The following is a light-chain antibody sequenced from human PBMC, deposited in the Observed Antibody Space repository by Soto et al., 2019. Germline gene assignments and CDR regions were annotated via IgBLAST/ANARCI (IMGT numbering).Light chain of an antibody. Sequence: DIVLTQSPGTLSLSPGERATLSCRASQSGSSNYLAWYQKKPGQAPRLLIYAASTRATGIPDRFSGSVSGTDITLTISRLEPEDFAVYYCQQYGPAPIYTFGQGTKLEIK. CDR2: AAS. CDR3: QQYGPAPIYT. CDR1: QSGSSNY. J-gene: IGKJ2*01. V-gene: IGKV3-20*01.